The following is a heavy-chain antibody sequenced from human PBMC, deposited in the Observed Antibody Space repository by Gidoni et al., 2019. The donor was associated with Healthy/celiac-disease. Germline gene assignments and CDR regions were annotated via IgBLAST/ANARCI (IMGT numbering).Heavy chain of an antibody. CDR3: ARGGPMVRGVIGIDY. J-gene: IGHJ4*02. CDR1: GVTFSSYG. D-gene: IGHD3-10*01. V-gene: IGHV3-33*01. Sequence: QVQLVESGRGVGQPGRSLRLSCAASGVTFSSYGMHWVRQAPGKGLEWVAVIWYDGSNKYYADSVKGRFTISRDNSKNTLYLQMNSLRAEDTAVYYCARGGPMVRGVIGIDYWGQGTLVTVSS. CDR2: IWYDGSNK.